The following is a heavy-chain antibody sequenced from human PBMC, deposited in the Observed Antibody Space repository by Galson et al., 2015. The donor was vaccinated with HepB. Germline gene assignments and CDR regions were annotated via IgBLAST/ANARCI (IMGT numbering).Heavy chain of an antibody. D-gene: IGHD4-11*01. CDR1: GFTFSSYW. CDR3: ARASTLDGSNYGWTVYYYYMDV. J-gene: IGHJ6*03. Sequence: LRLSCAASGFTFSSYWMSWVRQAPGKGLEWVANIKQDGSEKYYVDSVKGRFTISRDNAKNSLYLQMNSLRAEDTAVYYCARASTLDGSNYGWTVYYYYMDVWGKGTTVTVSS. V-gene: IGHV3-7*01. CDR2: IKQDGSEK.